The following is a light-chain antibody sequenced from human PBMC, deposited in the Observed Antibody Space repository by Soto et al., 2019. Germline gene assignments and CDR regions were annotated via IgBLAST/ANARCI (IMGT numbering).Light chain of an antibody. V-gene: IGKV3-15*01. J-gene: IGKJ1*01. CDR3: QQYNNLPQT. CDR1: QSVSSN. CDR2: GAS. Sequence: EIVMTQSPATLSVSPGERATLSCRASQSVSSNLAWYQQKPGQAPRLLIYGASTRATGIPARFSGSGSGTEFTLTISSQQSEDFAVYYCQQYNNLPQTFGQGTKVEIK.